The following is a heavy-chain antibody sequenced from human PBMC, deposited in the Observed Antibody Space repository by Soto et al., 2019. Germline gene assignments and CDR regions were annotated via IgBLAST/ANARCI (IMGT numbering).Heavy chain of an antibody. CDR1: GASIRSYY. D-gene: IGHD4-17*01. J-gene: IGHJ5*02. Sequence: SETLSLTCTVSGASIRSYYWSWIRQPPGKGLEYIGYIYYSGSTNYNPSLKSRVTISVDTSKNQFYLKLSSAMPADTAVYYCARGRDGGGASWGQGTLVTVSS. V-gene: IGHV4-59*12. CDR3: ARGRDGGGAS. CDR2: IYYSGST.